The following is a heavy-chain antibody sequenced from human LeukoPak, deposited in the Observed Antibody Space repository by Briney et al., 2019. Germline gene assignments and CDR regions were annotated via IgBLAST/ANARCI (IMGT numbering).Heavy chain of an antibody. CDR3: ARVERGKSSGWALDY. Sequence: PGGSLRLSCAASGFTFSSYSMNWVRQAPGKGLEWISYINARGDTIYYSDSVKGRFTIPRDNAKNSLFLQMNSLRADDTAVYYCARVERGKSSGWALDYWGQGTLVIVSS. J-gene: IGHJ4*02. CDR1: GFTFSSYS. V-gene: IGHV3-48*04. CDR2: INARGDTI. D-gene: IGHD6-19*01.